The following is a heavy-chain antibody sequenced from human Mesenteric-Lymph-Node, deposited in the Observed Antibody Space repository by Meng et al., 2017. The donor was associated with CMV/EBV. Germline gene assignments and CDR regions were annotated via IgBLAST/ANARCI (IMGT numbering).Heavy chain of an antibody. CDR2: IYYSGST. D-gene: IGHD1-7*01. CDR3: ERGRAGTTAY. CDR1: GGSINSYY. Sequence: SETLSLTCTVSGGSINSYYWSWIRQPPGKGLEWIGYIYYSGSTNHNPSLKSRVTISVDTSKNQFSLKLSSVTAADTAVYYCERGRAGTTAYWGQGTLVTVSS. J-gene: IGHJ4*02. V-gene: IGHV4-59*01.